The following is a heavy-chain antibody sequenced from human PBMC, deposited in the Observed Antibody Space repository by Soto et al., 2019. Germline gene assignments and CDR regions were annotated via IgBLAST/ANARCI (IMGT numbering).Heavy chain of an antibody. J-gene: IGHJ3*02. CDR3: VRRSPEDAFDI. CDR2: IYEGGNT. V-gene: IGHV4-30-2*01. Sequence: SETLSLTCAVSGGSIISDGYSWSWIRQPPGKGLQWIGHIYEGGNTYYTPSLESRVAISTDKSKNQFSLRLSSVTAADTAVYYCVRRSPEDAFDIWGQGTMVTRLL. CDR1: GGSIISDGYS.